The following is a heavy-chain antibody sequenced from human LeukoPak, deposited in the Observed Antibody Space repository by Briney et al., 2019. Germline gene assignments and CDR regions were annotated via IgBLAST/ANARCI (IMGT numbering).Heavy chain of an antibody. CDR1: GFTFGDYA. J-gene: IGHJ3*02. Sequence: PGGSLRLSCTASGFTFGDYAMSWVRQAPGKGLEWVSFIRSKAYGGTTEYAASVKGRFTISRDDSKSIAYLQMNSLKTEDTAVYYCTRNWGITGTGRAFDIWGQGTMITVSS. CDR3: TRNWGITGTGRAFDI. CDR2: IRSKAYGGTT. V-gene: IGHV3-49*04. D-gene: IGHD1-20*01.